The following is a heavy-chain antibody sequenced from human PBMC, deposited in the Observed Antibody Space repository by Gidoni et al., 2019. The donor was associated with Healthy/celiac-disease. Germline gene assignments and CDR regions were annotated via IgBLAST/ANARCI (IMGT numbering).Heavy chain of an antibody. Sequence: QVQLVQSGAEVKKPGASVKVSCKASGYTFTSYGISWVRQAPGQGLEWMGWISAYNGNTNYAQKLQGRVTMTTDTSTSTAYMELRSLRSDDTAVYYCARDRPGAGATTRSWFDPWGQGTLVTVSS. CDR2: ISAYNGNT. J-gene: IGHJ5*02. D-gene: IGHD1-26*01. V-gene: IGHV1-18*01. CDR1: GYTFTSYG. CDR3: ARDRPGAGATTRSWFDP.